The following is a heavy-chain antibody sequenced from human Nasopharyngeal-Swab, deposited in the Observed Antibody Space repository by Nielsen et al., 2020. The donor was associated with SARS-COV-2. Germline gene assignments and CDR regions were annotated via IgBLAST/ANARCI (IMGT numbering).Heavy chain of an antibody. CDR2: IIPIFGTA. D-gene: IGHD1-26*01. V-gene: IGHV1-69*13. J-gene: IGHJ6*02. CDR1: GGTFSSYA. CDR3: ARDLGGSYQHYYYGMDV. Sequence: SVKVSCKASGGTFSSYAISWVRQAPGQGLEWMGGIIPIFGTANYAQKFQGRVTITADESTSTAYMELSSLRSEDTAVYYCARDLGGSYQHYYYGMDVWGQGTTVTVSS.